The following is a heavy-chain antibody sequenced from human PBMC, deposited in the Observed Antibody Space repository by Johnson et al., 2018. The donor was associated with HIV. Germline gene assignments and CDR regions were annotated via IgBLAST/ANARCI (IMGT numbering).Heavy chain of an antibody. V-gene: IGHV3-13*01. CDR2: IGTAGET. CDR3: ARNLMRYNWNADAFDI. CDR1: GFTFSDHW. D-gene: IGHD1-20*01. J-gene: IGHJ3*02. Sequence: VQLVESGGGLVQPGGSLRLSCGASGFTFSDHWMQWVRQAPGKGLVWVSAIGTAGETNYPGSVKGRFTISRDNSKNTLYLQMNSLRAEDTAVYYCARNLMRYNWNADAFDIWGQGTMVTVSS.